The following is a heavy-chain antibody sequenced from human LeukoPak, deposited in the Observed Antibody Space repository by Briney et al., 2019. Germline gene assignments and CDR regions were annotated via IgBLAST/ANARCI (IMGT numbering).Heavy chain of an antibody. CDR3: ARDIRQQLVRSPGDY. CDR1: EFSVGSNY. D-gene: IGHD6-13*01. Sequence: GGSLRLSCAASEFSVGSNYMTWVRQAPGKGLEWVSLIYSGGSTYYADSVKGRFTISRDNSKNTLYLQMNSLRAEDTAVYYCARDIRQQLVRSPGDYWGQGTLVTVSS. J-gene: IGHJ4*02. CDR2: IYSGGST. V-gene: IGHV3-66*01.